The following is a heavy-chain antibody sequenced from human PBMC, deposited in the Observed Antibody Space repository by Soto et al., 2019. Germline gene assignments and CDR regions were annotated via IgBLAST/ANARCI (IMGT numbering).Heavy chain of an antibody. Sequence: GGSLRLSCATSGFNFSSYWMYWVRQAPGRGLVWVSRISGDGRITSYADSVKGRFTISRDNSKNTLYLQLEDLGAEDTAVYFCGRGGVPAAGDYWGQGTLVTVSS. CDR2: ISGDGRIT. D-gene: IGHD6-13*01. CDR3: GRGGVPAAGDY. J-gene: IGHJ4*02. CDR1: GFNFSSYW. V-gene: IGHV3-74*01.